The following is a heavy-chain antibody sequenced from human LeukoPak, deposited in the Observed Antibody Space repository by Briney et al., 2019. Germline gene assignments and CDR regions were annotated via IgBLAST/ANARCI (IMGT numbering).Heavy chain of an antibody. CDR1: GYSFNTYG. CDR2: ITAYNGNT. D-gene: IGHD3-22*01. V-gene: IGHV1-18*01. CDR3: ARDLAVSYYYDSSGYPNDY. Sequence: GASVKVSCKTSGYSFNTYGVTWVRQAPGQGPEWMGWITAYNGNTNYAQKLQGRVTMTTDTSTNTAYMELRSLRSDDTAMYYCARDLAVSYYYDSSGYPNDYWGQGTLVTVSS. J-gene: IGHJ4*02.